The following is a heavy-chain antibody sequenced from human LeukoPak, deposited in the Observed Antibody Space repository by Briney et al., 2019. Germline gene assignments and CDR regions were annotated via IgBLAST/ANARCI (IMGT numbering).Heavy chain of an antibody. Sequence: SQTLSLTCPASHGSTSTLGYSCSWIRQPPGKRLEWFGYIYHRGGTYYNPSLKSRVTISVDRSKNQFSLKLSSVTAADTAVYYCARAHCSSTSCYGYWFDPWGQGTLVTVSS. D-gene: IGHD2-2*01. CDR3: ARAHCSSTSCYGYWFDP. CDR1: HGSTSTLGYS. J-gene: IGHJ5*02. V-gene: IGHV4-30-2*01. CDR2: IYHRGGT.